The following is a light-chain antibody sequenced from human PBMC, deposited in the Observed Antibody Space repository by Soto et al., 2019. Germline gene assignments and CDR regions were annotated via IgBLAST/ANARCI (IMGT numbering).Light chain of an antibody. CDR3: QQYDSTPWT. CDR2: WAS. Sequence: DIVMTQSPDSLAVSLGERATINCKSSQSVLYSSNNKNYLAWYQQKPGQPPKLRIYWASTRESGVPDRFSGSGSGTDFTLTISSLQAEDVAVYFCQQYDSTPWTFGQGTKVDIK. J-gene: IGKJ1*01. V-gene: IGKV4-1*01. CDR1: QSVLYSSNNKNY.